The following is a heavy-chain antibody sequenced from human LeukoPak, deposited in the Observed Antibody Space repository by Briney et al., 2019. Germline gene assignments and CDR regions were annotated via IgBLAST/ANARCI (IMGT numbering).Heavy chain of an antibody. CDR1: GGSISSGGYY. CDR2: IYYSGST. V-gene: IGHV4-31*03. D-gene: IGHD3-10*01. Sequence: SQTLSLTCTVSGGSISSGGYYWSWIRRHPGKGLEWIGYIYYSGSTYYNPSLKSRVTISVDTSKNQFSLKLSSVTAADTAVYYCAREKRGSDYFDYWGQGTLVTVSS. J-gene: IGHJ4*02. CDR3: AREKRGSDYFDY.